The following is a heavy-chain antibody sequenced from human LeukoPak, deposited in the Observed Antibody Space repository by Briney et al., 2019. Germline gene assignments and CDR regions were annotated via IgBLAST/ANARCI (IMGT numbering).Heavy chain of an antibody. J-gene: IGHJ4*02. CDR2: TYYRSKWYN. D-gene: IGHD3-10*01. CDR3: ARFLHFGVISDGFDY. Sequence: SQTLSLTCAISGDSVSSNSAAWHWIRQSPSRGLEWLGRTYYRSKWYNDYAVSVKSRITINPDTSKNQFSLQLNSVTPDDTAVYYCARFLHFGVISDGFDYWGQGTLVTVSS. V-gene: IGHV6-1*01. CDR1: GDSVSSNSAA.